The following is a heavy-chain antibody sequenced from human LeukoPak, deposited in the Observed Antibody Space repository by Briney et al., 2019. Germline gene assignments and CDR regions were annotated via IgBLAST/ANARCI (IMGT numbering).Heavy chain of an antibody. D-gene: IGHD1-7*01. CDR3: AKRRGLELLYYYYMDV. V-gene: IGHV3-23*03. J-gene: IGHJ6*03. CDR1: GFTFSSYE. CDR2: IYSGGNT. Sequence: GGSLRLSCAASGFTFSSYEMNWVRQAPGKGLECVSVIYSGGNTYYADSVKGRFTISRDNSKNTLYLQMNSLRAEDTAVYYCAKRRGLELLYYYYMDVWGKGTTVTVSS.